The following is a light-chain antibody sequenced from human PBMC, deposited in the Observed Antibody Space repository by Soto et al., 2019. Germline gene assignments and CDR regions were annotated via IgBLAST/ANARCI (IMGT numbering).Light chain of an antibody. V-gene: IGLV2-23*01. CDR2: EGI. Sequence: QSVLTQPASVSGSPGQSITISCTGTSSTVGGFNVVSWYQQHPGKAPKVIIYEGIKRPSGVSNRFSGSNSGSTASLTISGLQAEDEADYYCCSYVGATTYVFGTGTKVT. J-gene: IGLJ1*01. CDR3: CSYVGATTYV. CDR1: SSTVGGFNV.